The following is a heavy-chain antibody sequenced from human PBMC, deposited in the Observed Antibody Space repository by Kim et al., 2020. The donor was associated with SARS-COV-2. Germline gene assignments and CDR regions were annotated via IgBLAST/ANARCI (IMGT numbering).Heavy chain of an antibody. J-gene: IGHJ3*02. CDR3: AKDEVKNDYGDYGDAFDI. CDR1: GFTFSSYA. V-gene: IGHV3-23*01. CDR2: ISGSGGST. Sequence: GGSLRLSCAASGFTFSSYAMSWVRQAPGKGLEWVSAISGSGGSTYYADSVKGRFTISRDNSKNTLYLQMNSLRAEDTAVYYCAKDEVKNDYGDYGDAFDIWGQGTMVTVSS. D-gene: IGHD4-17*01.